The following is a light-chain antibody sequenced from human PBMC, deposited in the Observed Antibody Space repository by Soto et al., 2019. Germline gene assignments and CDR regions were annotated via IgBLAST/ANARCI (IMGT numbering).Light chain of an antibody. CDR2: DNY. CDR1: SSNIANNY. Sequence: QSVLTQPPSVSAAPGQKVTISCSGSSSNIANNYVSWFQQLPGTAPKLLIYDNYERPSGIPARFSGSKSGTSATLGITGLQTGDEADYYCGTWDSSLSAVVFGGGTKVTVL. CDR3: GTWDSSLSAVV. V-gene: IGLV1-51*01. J-gene: IGLJ2*01.